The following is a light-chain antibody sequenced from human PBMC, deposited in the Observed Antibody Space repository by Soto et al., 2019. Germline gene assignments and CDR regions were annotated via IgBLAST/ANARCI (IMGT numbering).Light chain of an antibody. V-gene: IGKV3-20*01. CDR3: KKYGSPTGP. J-gene: IGKJ1*01. Sequence: EIVLTQSPGTLSLSPGERGTLSCRASQSVSSSYLAWYQQKPGQAPRLLIYVASSRATGTPDRFSGSGSGTDFTLSISRLEPEDFAVYYCKKYGSPTGPSGQGTRVDIK. CDR1: QSVSSSY. CDR2: VAS.